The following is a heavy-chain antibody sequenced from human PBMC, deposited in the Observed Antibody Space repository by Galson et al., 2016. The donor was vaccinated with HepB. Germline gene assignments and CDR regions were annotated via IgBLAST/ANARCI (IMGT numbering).Heavy chain of an antibody. V-gene: IGHV3-9*01. CDR3: EGYSDPFDI. J-gene: IGHJ3*02. D-gene: IGHD3-22*01. Sequence: SLRLSCAGSGFKFDDYAMHWVRQPPGKGLEWVSFISWNTDTLDYADSVKGRFTISRDTSKNTLYLQMNNLRAEDTAIYYCEGYSDPFDIWGQWTMVTVSS. CDR2: ISWNTDTL. CDR1: GFKFDDYA.